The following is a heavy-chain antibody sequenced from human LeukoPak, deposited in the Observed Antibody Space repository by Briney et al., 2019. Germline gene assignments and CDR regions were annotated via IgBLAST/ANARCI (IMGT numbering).Heavy chain of an antibody. V-gene: IGHV3-53*01. CDR3: ARDQGYYYDSSGYYDAFDI. J-gene: IGHJ3*02. Sequence: GGSLRLSCAASGFTVSSNYMSWVRQAPGKGLEWVSVIYSGGSTYYADSVKGRFTISRDNSKNTLYLQMNSLRAEDTAVYYCARDQGYYYDSSGYYDAFDIWGQGTMVTVPS. D-gene: IGHD3-22*01. CDR2: IYSGGST. CDR1: GFTVSSNY.